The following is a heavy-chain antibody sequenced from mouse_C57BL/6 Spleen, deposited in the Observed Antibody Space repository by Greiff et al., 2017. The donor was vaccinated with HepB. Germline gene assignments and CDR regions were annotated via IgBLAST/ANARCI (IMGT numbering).Heavy chain of an antibody. Sequence: QVQLKESGPGLVQPSQSLSITCTVSGFSLTSYGVHWVRQSPGKGLEWLGVIWSGGSTDYNAAFISRLSISKDNSKSQVFFKMNSLQADDTAIYSWARNYRLGRGAMDYGGQGPSVPFSS. V-gene: IGHV2-2*01. CDR1: GFSLTSYG. D-gene: IGHD4-1*01. CDR3: ARNYRLGRGAMDY. CDR2: IWSGGST. J-gene: IGHJ4*01.